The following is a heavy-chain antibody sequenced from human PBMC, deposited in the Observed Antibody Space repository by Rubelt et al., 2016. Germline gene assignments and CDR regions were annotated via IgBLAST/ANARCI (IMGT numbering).Heavy chain of an antibody. CDR3: ATFESSGWAWGMDV. D-gene: IGHD3-22*01. Sequence: QVQLQQWGAGLLKPSETLSLTCAVYGGSFSGYYWSWIRQPPGKGLEWVSYISSSGSTIYYADSVKGRFPISRDKAKNSRYLQMNSLRAEDTAVYYCATFESSGWAWGMDVWGQGTTVTVSS. V-gene: IGHV3-11*04. CDR1: GGSFSGYY. J-gene: IGHJ6*02. CDR2: ISSSGSTI.